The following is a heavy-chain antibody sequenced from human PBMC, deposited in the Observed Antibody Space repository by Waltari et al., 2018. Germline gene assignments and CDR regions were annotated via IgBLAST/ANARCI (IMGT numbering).Heavy chain of an antibody. D-gene: IGHD2-2*01. J-gene: IGHJ4*02. Sequence: QVQLVQSGAEVKKPGASVKVSCKASGYSFTNYAMHWVRQAPGQSPEWMGWINADDGNIKYSHKFQGRVIITRDTSASTAYIEVNSVNSEDTAVYYCARGYHKTAWIVDYWGQGTLVTVSS. V-gene: IGHV1-3*01. CDR1: GYSFTNYA. CDR2: INADDGNI. CDR3: ARGYHKTAWIVDY.